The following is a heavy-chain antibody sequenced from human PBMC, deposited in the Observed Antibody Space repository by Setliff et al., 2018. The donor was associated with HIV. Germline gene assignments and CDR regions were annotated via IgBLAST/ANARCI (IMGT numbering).Heavy chain of an antibody. CDR3: ARAPFRGGSFGWFDP. CDR1: GGSISSYY. J-gene: IGHJ5*02. Sequence: PSETLSLTCTVSGGSISSYYWSWIRQPPGGRLEWIGYISYSGTTNYNLSLKSRVSMSVDTSKNQFSLNLTSVTAADTAVYYCARAPFRGGSFGWFDPWGQGTLVTVSS. V-gene: IGHV4-59*12. CDR2: ISYSGTT. D-gene: IGHD2-15*01.